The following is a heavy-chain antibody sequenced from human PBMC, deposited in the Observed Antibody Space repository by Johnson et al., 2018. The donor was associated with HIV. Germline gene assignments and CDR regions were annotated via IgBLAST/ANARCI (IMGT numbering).Heavy chain of an antibody. V-gene: IGHV3-30-3*01. CDR2: ISYDGSNK. Sequence: QVQLVESGGGVVQPGRSLRLSCVASGFTFSTYAMHWVRQAPGKGLEWVTIISYDGSNKFYADSVKGRFTISRDSSKSTLFLQMNSLRPDDTAVYYCAKEVSMIVDAFDVWGQGTVVTVSS. D-gene: IGHD3-22*01. CDR3: AKEVSMIVDAFDV. CDR1: GFTFSTYA. J-gene: IGHJ3*01.